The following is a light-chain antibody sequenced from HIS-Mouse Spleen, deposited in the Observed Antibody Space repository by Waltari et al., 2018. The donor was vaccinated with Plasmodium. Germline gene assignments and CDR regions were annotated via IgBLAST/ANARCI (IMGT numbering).Light chain of an antibody. CDR3: QQYNNWSFT. V-gene: IGKV3-15*01. Sequence: EIVMTQSPATLSVSPGARATPTCQASQSVSSDLAWYQQKPGQAPRLLIYGASTRATGIPARFSGSGSGTEFTLTISSLQSEDFAVYYCQQYNNWSFTFGPGTKVDIK. J-gene: IGKJ3*01. CDR2: GAS. CDR1: QSVSSD.